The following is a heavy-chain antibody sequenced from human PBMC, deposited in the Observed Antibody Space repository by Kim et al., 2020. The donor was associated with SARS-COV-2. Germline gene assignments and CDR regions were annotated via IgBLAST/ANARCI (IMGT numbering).Heavy chain of an antibody. D-gene: IGHD2-15*01. V-gene: IGHV3-66*01. CDR3: ARGGGYCSGGSCPDV. J-gene: IGHJ6*02. CDR1: GFTVSSNY. CDR2: IYSGGST. Sequence: GGSLRLSCAASGFTVSSNYMSWVRQAPGKGLEWVSVIYSGGSTYYADSVKGRFTISRDNSKNTLYLQMNSLRAEDTAVYYCARGGGYCSGGSCPDVWGQGTTVTVSS.